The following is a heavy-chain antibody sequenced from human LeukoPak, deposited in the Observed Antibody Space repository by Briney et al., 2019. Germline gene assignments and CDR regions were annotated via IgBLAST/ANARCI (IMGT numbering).Heavy chain of an antibody. Sequence: SETLSLTCTVSGGSLSSYYWNWIRQPAGKGLEWIGRIYTSGSTNYNPSLKSRVTMSVDTSKNQFSLKLSSVTAADTAVYYCARAPQIGSGSYYRLYYYYYMDVWGKGTTVTISS. V-gene: IGHV4-4*07. CDR3: ARAPQIGSGSYYRLYYYYYMDV. CDR1: GGSLSSYY. D-gene: IGHD3-10*01. CDR2: IYTSGST. J-gene: IGHJ6*03.